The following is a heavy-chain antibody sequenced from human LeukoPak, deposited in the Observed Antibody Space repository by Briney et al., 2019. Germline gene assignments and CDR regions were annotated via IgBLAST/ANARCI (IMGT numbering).Heavy chain of an antibody. CDR3: ARQEDSSGYYYYY. J-gene: IGHJ4*02. V-gene: IGHV1-46*01. D-gene: IGHD3-22*01. CDR1: GYTFTSYG. CDR2: INPSGGYT. Sequence: ASVKVSCKASGYTFTSYGISWVRRAPGQGLEWMGIINPSGGYTTYAQKFQGRVTMARDTSTSTVSMELSSLRSEDTAVYFCARQEDSSGYYYYYWGQGTLVTVSS.